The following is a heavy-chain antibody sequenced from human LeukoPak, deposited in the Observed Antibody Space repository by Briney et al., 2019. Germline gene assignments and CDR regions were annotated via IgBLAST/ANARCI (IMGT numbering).Heavy chain of an antibody. D-gene: IGHD3-10*01. V-gene: IGHV3-74*01. CDR2: INSDGSRI. J-gene: IGHJ4*02. CDR1: GFTFSSYE. CDR3: ARDGGQWFGTDY. Sequence: PGGSLRLSCAASGFTFSSYEMNWVRQAPGKGLVWVSHINSDGSRISYADSVKGRFTISRDNAKNTLYLQMNSLRTEDTAVYHCARDGGQWFGTDYWGQGTLVTVSS.